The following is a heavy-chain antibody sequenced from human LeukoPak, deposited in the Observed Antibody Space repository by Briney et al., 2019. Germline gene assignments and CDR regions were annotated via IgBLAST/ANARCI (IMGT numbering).Heavy chain of an antibody. J-gene: IGHJ4*02. CDR2: INNDGRST. V-gene: IGHV3-74*01. CDR3: ARVRWGGLYYFDY. CDR1: GFTFSSYW. Sequence: GGSLRLSCAASGFTFSSYWMHWVRQAPGKGLVGVSRINNDGRSTNYADSVKGRFTISRDNAKNTLYLQMNSLRAEDTAVYYCARVRWGGLYYFDYWGKRTLVTVSS. D-gene: IGHD3-16*01.